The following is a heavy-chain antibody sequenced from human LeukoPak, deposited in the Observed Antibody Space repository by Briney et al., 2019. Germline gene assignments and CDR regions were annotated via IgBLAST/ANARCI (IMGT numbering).Heavy chain of an antibody. CDR3: ARHPDPYCSGGSCYKGPLYYFDY. CDR1: GYSFTSYW. D-gene: IGHD2-15*01. CDR2: IYPGDSDT. V-gene: IGHV5-51*01. J-gene: IGHJ4*02. Sequence: GESLKISCKGSGYSFTSYWIGWVRQMPGKGLEWMGIIYPGDSDTRYSPSFQGQVTISADKSISTAYLQWSSLKASDTATYYCARHPDPYCSGGSCYKGPLYYFDYWGQGTLVTVSS.